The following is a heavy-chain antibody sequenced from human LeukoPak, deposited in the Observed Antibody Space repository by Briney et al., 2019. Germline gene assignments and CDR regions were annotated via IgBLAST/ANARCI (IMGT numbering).Heavy chain of an antibody. CDR2: IYYSGAT. Sequence: SETLSLTCAVSGGSIGTYYWSWIRQSPGMGLEWIGSIYYSGATDYNPSLKSRVTISADTSKNQFSLKLSSVTAADTAVYYCARDRLIAAAGTTAFDIWGQGTMVTVSS. V-gene: IGHV4-59*12. J-gene: IGHJ3*02. D-gene: IGHD6-13*01. CDR1: GGSIGTYY. CDR3: ARDRLIAAAGTTAFDI.